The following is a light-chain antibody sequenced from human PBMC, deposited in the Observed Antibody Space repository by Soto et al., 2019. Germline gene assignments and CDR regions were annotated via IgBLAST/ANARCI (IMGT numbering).Light chain of an antibody. CDR3: SSYIRSSTPEV. CDR1: SSDVSGYDF. J-gene: IGLJ1*01. Sequence: QSALTQPASVSGSPGQSITISCTGTSSDVSGYDFVSWFQQHPGKAPKLMIYDVTNRPSGVSDRFSGSKSANTASLTISGLQAEDEADYYCSSYIRSSTPEVFGTGTKVTVL. V-gene: IGLV2-14*03. CDR2: DVT.